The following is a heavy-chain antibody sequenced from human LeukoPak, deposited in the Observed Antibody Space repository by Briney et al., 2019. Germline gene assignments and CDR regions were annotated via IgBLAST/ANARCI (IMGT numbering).Heavy chain of an antibody. CDR2: IYYSGST. CDR3: ARGGSGTWFVDY. J-gene: IGHJ4*02. D-gene: IGHD6-25*01. V-gene: IGHV4-61*05. CDR1: GGSTSSSSYY. Sequence: PSETLSLTCTVSGGSTSSSSYYWGWIRQPPGKGLEWIGYIYYSGSTNYNPSLKSRVTISVDTSKNQFSLKLSSVTAADTAVYYCARGGSGTWFVDYWGQGTLVTVSS.